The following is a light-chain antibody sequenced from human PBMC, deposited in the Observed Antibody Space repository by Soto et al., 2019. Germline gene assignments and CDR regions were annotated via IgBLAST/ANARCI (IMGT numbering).Light chain of an antibody. CDR2: ENN. J-gene: IGLJ2*01. CDR1: SSNIGNNY. Sequence: QAVVTQPPSVSAAPGQKVTISCSGRSSNIGNNYVSWYQHLPGTAPKLLIYENNKRPSGIPDRFSGSKSGTSATLGITGLQTGDEADYYCGTWDSSLSAGVFGGGTKLTVL. CDR3: GTWDSSLSAGV. V-gene: IGLV1-51*02.